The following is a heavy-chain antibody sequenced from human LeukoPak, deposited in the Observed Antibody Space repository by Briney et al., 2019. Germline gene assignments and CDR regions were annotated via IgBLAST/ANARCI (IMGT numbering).Heavy chain of an antibody. Sequence: SETLSLTCAVSGGSISSSNWWSWVRQPPGKGLEWIGEIYHSGSTNYNPSLKSRVTIPVDKSKNQFSLKLSSVTAADTAVYYCASQGDYYYYGMDVWGKGTTVTVSS. CDR1: GGSISSSNW. CDR2: IYHSGST. J-gene: IGHJ6*04. V-gene: IGHV4-4*02. CDR3: ASQGDYYYYGMDV.